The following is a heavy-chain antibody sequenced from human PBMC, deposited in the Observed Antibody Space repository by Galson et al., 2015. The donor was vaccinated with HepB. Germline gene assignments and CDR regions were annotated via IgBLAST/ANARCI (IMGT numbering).Heavy chain of an antibody. Sequence: SLRLSCAASGFTFSNYAMSWVRQAPGKGLEWVSGISGSGANTYYADSVEGRFTISRDNSKNTLYLQMSSLRAEDTAVYFCAKDFIPMLSIASPSDHWGQGTLVTVSS. D-gene: IGHD2-21*01. V-gene: IGHV3-23*01. CDR1: GFTFSNYA. CDR3: AKDFIPMLSIASPSDH. J-gene: IGHJ4*02. CDR2: ISGSGANT.